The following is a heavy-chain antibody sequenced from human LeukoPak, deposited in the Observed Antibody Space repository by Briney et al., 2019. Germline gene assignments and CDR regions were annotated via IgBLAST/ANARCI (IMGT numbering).Heavy chain of an antibody. CDR1: GYTFTSYY. D-gene: IGHD6-13*01. Sequence: GASVKVSCTASGYTFTSYYMHWVRQAPGQGLEWMGIINPSGGSTSYAQKFQGRVTMTRDTSTSTVYMELSSLRSEDTAVYCCARDEIAAAGFDYWGQGTLVTVSS. V-gene: IGHV1-46*01. CDR2: INPSGGST. J-gene: IGHJ4*02. CDR3: ARDEIAAAGFDY.